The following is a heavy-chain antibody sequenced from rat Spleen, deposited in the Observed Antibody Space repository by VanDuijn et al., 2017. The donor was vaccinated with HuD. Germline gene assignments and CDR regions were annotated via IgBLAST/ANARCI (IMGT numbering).Heavy chain of an antibody. CDR1: GFTFNKYW. D-gene: IGHD1-9*01. CDR3: ARLGYNSFDY. Sequence: EVQLVESGGGLVQPGRSLKLSCVASGFTFNKYWMTWIRQAPGKGLEWVASITNTDSNTYYPDFVKGRFTISIDNAKSTLSLQMDSLRSEVTATYYCARLGYNSFDYWGQGVMVTVSS. V-gene: IGHV5-31*01. CDR2: ITNTDSNT. J-gene: IGHJ2*01.